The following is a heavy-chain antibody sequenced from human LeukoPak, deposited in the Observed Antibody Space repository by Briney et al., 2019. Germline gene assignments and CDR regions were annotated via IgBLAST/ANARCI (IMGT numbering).Heavy chain of an antibody. V-gene: IGHV4-4*02. CDR3: ARAPYTYYALDV. Sequence: TSETLSLTCAVSGGSISSSNWWSWVRQPPGKGLEWIGEIHHSGSTNYNPSLKSRVTISVDKSKNQLSLKLSSVIAADTAVYYCARAPYTYYALDVWGQGTTVTVSS. CDR2: IHHSGST. D-gene: IGHD4-11*01. CDR1: GGSISSSNW. J-gene: IGHJ6*02.